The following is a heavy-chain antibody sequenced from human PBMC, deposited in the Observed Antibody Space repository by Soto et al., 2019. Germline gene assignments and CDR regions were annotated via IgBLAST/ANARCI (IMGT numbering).Heavy chain of an antibody. D-gene: IGHD6-13*01. J-gene: IGHJ1*01. V-gene: IGHV3-9*01. Sequence: TIDDYAMHWVRQVPGKGLEWVSGINWNSGSISYGDSVKGRFAISRDNAKNSLHLQMNSLSAEDTAFYYCVKDESINWYSGHFRHWGQGTLVTVSS. CDR2: INWNSGSI. CDR1: TIDDYA. CDR3: VKDESINWYSGHFRH.